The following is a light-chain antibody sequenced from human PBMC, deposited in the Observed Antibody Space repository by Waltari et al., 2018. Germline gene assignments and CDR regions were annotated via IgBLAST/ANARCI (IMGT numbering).Light chain of an antibody. J-gene: IGLJ2*01. CDR2: YVN. CDR3: QVWDTGSDQVV. Sequence: SYVLTQPPSVSVAPGATAHINCGGAYIGRNSVHWYHQKPGQAPVLVIYYVNDRPAGIPARFSGSNSGNTATLTIARVEAGDEADYFCQVWDTGSDQVVFGGGTKLSVL. V-gene: IGLV3-21*04. CDR1: YIGRNS.